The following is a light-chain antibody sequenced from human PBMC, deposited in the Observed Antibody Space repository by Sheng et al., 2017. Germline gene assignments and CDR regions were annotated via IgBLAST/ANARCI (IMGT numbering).Light chain of an antibody. V-gene: IGLV3-1*01. Sequence: SYELTQPPSVSLSPGQTASITCSGDKLSDKYVCWYQQKPGQSPVLVIYQDKKRPSGIPERFSGSNSGNTATLTISGTQTMDEADYFCQAWDSSTLIFGTGTKVTVL. CDR3: QAWDSSTLI. J-gene: IGLJ1*01. CDR1: KLSDKY. CDR2: QDK.